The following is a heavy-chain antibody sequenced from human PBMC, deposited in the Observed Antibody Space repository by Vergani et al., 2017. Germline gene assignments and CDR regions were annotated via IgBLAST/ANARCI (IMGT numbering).Heavy chain of an antibody. CDR1: GFTFSDYY. Sequence: VQLVESGGGLVKPGGSLRLSCAASGFTFSDYYMSWIRQAPGKGLEWVANIKQDGSEKYYVDSVKGRFSISIDNAKNSLYLEMSSLRVEDTAVYYCTSRDNNRWNWGQGTLVTVSS. CDR3: TSRDNNRWN. D-gene: IGHD2/OR15-2a*01. V-gene: IGHV3-7*01. J-gene: IGHJ4*02. CDR2: IKQDGSEK.